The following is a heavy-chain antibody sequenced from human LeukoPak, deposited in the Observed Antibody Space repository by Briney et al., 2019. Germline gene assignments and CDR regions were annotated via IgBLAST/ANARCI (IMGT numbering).Heavy chain of an antibody. V-gene: IGHV4-4*07. Sequence: NPSETLSLTCTVSGGSISSYYWSWIRQPAGKGPEWIGRIYTSGSTNYNPSLKSRVTMSVDTSKNQFSLKLSSVTAADTAVYYCARDVVVPAAIRYYYYGMDVWGQGTTVTVSS. CDR2: IYTSGST. D-gene: IGHD2-2*01. CDR3: ARDVVVPAAIRYYYYGMDV. CDR1: GGSISSYY. J-gene: IGHJ6*02.